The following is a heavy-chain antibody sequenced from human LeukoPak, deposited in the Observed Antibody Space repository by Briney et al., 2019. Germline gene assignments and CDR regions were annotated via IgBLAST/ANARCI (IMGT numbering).Heavy chain of an antibody. CDR2: ISDSGGST. CDR3: AKGLMTTFYNWFDP. D-gene: IGHD4-11*01. Sequence: GGSLRLSCAASGFTFSSYAMSWVRQAPGKGLEWVSTISDSGGSTYYADSVKGRFTISRDSSKNTLYLQMNSLRAEDTAVYYCAKGLMTTFYNWFDPWGQGTLVTVSS. V-gene: IGHV3-23*01. J-gene: IGHJ5*02. CDR1: GFTFSSYA.